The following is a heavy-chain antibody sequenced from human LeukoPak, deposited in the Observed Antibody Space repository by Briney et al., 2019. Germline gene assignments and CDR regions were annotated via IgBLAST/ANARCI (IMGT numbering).Heavy chain of an antibody. J-gene: IGHJ6*04. D-gene: IGHD3-10*01. CDR1: GGSISSYH. CDR3: ARSPRISMVRGAFEMDV. Sequence: SETLSLTCTASGGSISSYHWNWIRQPPGKGLEWIGYIYYSGSTDYNPSLKSRVTISVDTSKNQFSLKVSSVTAADTAVYYCARSPRISMVRGAFEMDVWGKGTTVTISS. V-gene: IGHV4-59*01. CDR2: IYYSGST.